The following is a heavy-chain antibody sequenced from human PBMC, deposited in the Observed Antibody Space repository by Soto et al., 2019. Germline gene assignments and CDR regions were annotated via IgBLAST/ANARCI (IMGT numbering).Heavy chain of an antibody. CDR1: GGTFSSYA. CDR3: ARVIPYQPLLPYY. Sequence: SVKVSCKASGGTFSSYAISWVRQAPGQGLEWMGGIIPIFGTANYAQKFQGRVTITADESTSTAYMELSSLRSEDTAVYYCARVIPYQPLLPYYWGQGTLVTVSS. D-gene: IGHD2-2*01. J-gene: IGHJ4*02. V-gene: IGHV1-69*13. CDR2: IIPIFGTA.